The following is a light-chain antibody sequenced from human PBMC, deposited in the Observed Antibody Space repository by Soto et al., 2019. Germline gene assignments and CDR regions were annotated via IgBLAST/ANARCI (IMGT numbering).Light chain of an antibody. CDR1: QDISNY. V-gene: IGKV1-33*01. J-gene: IGKJ4*01. CDR2: DAS. Sequence: DIQMTQSPSSLSASVGDRVTITCQASQDISNYLNWYQQKPGKAPKLLIYDASNLETGVLSRFSGSGSGTDFTFTISSLQPEDIATYYCQQYDNPLTFGGGTKVDIK. CDR3: QQYDNPLT.